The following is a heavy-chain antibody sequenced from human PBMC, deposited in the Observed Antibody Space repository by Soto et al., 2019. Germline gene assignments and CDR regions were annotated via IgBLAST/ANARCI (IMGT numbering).Heavy chain of an antibody. D-gene: IGHD3-9*01. CDR1: GGSISNFY. J-gene: IGHJ6*03. CDR2: VYYTGST. Sequence: SETLSLTCTVSGGSISNFYWSWIRQPPGKGLEWIGYVYYTGSTSYNPSLKRRVTFSADSSRGQFSLRLNSVTAADTAVYYCARTVLGPDLLADSYVDYCYYMDVWGQGTTVPVSS. V-gene: IGHV4-59*08. CDR3: ARTVLGPDLLADSYVDYCYYMDV.